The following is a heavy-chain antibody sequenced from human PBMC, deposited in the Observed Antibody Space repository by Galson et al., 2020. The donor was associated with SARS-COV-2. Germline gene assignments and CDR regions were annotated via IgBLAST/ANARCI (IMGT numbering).Heavy chain of an antibody. CDR2: INHSGST. D-gene: IGHD6-13*01. Sequence: SETLSLTCAVYGGSFSGYYWSWIRQPPGKGLEWIGEINHSGSTNYNPSLKSRVTILVDTSKNQFSLKLSSVTAADTAVYYCARGRYSSSWYDYYYDMDVGGKGTTVTMSS. CDR3: ARGRYSSSWYDYYYDMDV. CDR1: GGSFSGYY. V-gene: IGHV4-34*01. J-gene: IGHJ6*03.